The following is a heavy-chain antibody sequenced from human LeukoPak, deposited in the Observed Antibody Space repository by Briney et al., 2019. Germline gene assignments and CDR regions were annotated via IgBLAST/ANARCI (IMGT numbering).Heavy chain of an antibody. J-gene: IGHJ4*02. CDR1: GYTFTSYD. CDR3: ARSYFDWTMYYFDY. Sequence: GASVKVSCKASGYTFTSYDINWVRQAPGQGLEWMGIINPSGGSTSYAQKFQGRVTMTRDTSTSTVYMELSSLRSEDTAVYYCARSYFDWTMYYFDYWGQGTLVAVSS. CDR2: INPSGGST. V-gene: IGHV1-46*01. D-gene: IGHD3-9*01.